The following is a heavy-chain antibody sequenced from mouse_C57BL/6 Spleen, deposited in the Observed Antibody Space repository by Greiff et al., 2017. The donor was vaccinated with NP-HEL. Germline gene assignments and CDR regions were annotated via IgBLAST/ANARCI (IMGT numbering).Heavy chain of an antibody. Sequence: VKLMESGAELVKPGASVKISCKASGYAFSSYWMNWVKQRPGKGLEWIGQIYPGDGDTNYNGKFTGKATLTADKSSSTAYMELSSLTSEDSAVYFCARYGNFYAMEYWGQGTSVTVSS. V-gene: IGHV1-80*01. J-gene: IGHJ4*01. CDR3: ARYGNFYAMEY. CDR1: GYAFSSYW. CDR2: IYPGDGDT. D-gene: IGHD2-1*01.